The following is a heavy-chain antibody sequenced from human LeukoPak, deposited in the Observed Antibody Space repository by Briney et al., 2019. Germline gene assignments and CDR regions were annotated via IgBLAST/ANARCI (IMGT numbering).Heavy chain of an antibody. CDR3: ARDMAAAGDY. J-gene: IGHJ4*02. CDR2: ITRSGSTT. Sequence: PGGSLRLSCAASGFTFSLYEMTWVRKAPGKGLEWVSHITRSGSTTYYADSVKGRFTISRDNAKNSLYLQMNSLTTEDTAVYYCARDMAAAGDYWGQGTLVTVSS. V-gene: IGHV3-48*03. D-gene: IGHD6-13*01. CDR1: GFTFSLYE.